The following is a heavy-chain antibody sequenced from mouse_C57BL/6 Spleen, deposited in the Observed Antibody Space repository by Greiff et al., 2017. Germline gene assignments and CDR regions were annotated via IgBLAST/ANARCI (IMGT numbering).Heavy chain of an antibody. CDR3: ARSYYGSSYYYAMDY. J-gene: IGHJ4*01. D-gene: IGHD1-1*01. V-gene: IGHV2-6*03. Sequence: VQVVESGPGLVAPSQSLSITCTVSGFSLTSYGVHWVRQPPGKGLEWLVVIWSDGSTTYNSALKSSLSISKDNSKSQVFLKMNSLQTDDTAMYYCARSYYGSSYYYAMDYWGQGTSVTVSS. CDR2: IWSDGST. CDR1: GFSLTSYG.